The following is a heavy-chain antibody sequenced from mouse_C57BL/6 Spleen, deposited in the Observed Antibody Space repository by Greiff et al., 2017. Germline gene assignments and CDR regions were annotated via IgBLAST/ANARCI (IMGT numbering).Heavy chain of an antibody. CDR1: GYTFTDYN. D-gene: IGHD5-5*01. Sequence: VQLKESGPELVKPGASVKIPCKASGYTFTDYNMDWVKQSHGKSLEWIGDITPNNGGTIFNQKVKGKATLTVDKSSSTAYMELRSLTSEDTAVYDGARRLPFPVDVWGTGTTGTVSS. CDR3: ARRLPFPVDV. V-gene: IGHV1-18*01. CDR2: ITPNNGGT. J-gene: IGHJ1*03.